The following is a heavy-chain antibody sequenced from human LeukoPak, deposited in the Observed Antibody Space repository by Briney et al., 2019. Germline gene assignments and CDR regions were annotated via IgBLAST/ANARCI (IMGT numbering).Heavy chain of an antibody. D-gene: IGHD1-26*01. CDR1: GFTFSSYG. V-gene: IGHV3-33*01. J-gene: IGHJ3*02. CDR2: IWYDGSIK. Sequence: PGGSLRLSCAASGFTFSSYGMHWVRQAPGKGLEWVAVIWYDGSIKYYADSVKGRFTISRDNPKNTLYLQMNSLRAEYTAVYYCARVGSGSYFLDGFDIWGQGTMVTVSS. CDR3: ARVGSGSYFLDGFDI.